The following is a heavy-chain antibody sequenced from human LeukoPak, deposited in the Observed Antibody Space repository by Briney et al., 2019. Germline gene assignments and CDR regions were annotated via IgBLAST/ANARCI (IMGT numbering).Heavy chain of an antibody. CDR1: GASITTTNFW. J-gene: IGHJ1*01. CDR3: ARYGLVEFRNAFQY. D-gene: IGHD6-6*01. V-gene: IGHV4-61*01. CDR2: IHDRGSD. Sequence: SETLSLTCSVSGASITTTNFWWTWIRQSPGRGLEWIGYIHDRGSDKYNLALESRATLSVDTYKNQFSLKLNSVTAADTAVYYCARYGLVEFRNAFQYWGQGILVSVSS.